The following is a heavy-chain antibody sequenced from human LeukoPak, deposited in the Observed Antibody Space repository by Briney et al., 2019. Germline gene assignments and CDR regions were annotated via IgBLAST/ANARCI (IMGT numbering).Heavy chain of an antibody. CDR1: GFTFSSYS. CDR2: ISSNNFYI. J-gene: IGHJ4*02. Sequence: GGSLRLSCAASGFTFSSYSMNWVRQAPGKGLEWVSSISSNNFYIYYADSVRGRFTISRDNAKNSLYLQMNSLRADDTALYYCAKDFVVVPGLVNYFDSWGQGTLVTVSS. D-gene: IGHD2-2*01. CDR3: AKDFVVVPGLVNYFDS. V-gene: IGHV3-21*04.